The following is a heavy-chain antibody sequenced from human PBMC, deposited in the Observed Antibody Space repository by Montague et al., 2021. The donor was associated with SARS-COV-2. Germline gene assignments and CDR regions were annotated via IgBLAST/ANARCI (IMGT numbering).Heavy chain of an antibody. D-gene: IGHD3-22*01. Sequence: SETLSLTCSVSGVSVINDINYWAWIRQPPGKGLEWIGSVYSNGGTYTNPSLSSRLSTSVDTSNSQFSLTLSSVTAADTAICYCARHVNYYDSRSYLLWGQGALVTVSS. J-gene: IGHJ4*02. CDR3: ARHVNYYDSRSYLL. CDR1: GVSVINDINY. V-gene: IGHV4-39*01. CDR2: VYSNGGT.